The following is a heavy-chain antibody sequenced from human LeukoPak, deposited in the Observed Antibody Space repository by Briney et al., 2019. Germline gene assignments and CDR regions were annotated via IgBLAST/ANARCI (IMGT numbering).Heavy chain of an antibody. J-gene: IGHJ6*03. CDR2: IYTSGST. Sequence: PSETLSLTCTVSGGSISSGSYYWSWIRRPAGKGLEWIGRIYTSGSTNYNPSLKSRVTISVDTSKNQFSLKLSSVTAADTAVYYCARVWRSSRYYYNYYRDGWGKGTTVTVSS. CDR1: GGSISSGSYY. CDR3: ARVWRSSRYYYNYYRDG. V-gene: IGHV4-61*02. D-gene: IGHD6-6*01.